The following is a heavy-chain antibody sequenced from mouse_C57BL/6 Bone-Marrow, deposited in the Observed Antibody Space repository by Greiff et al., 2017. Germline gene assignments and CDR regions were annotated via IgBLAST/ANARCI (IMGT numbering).Heavy chain of an antibody. J-gene: IGHJ2*01. D-gene: IGHD2-3*01. Sequence: EVQGVESGGDLVKPGGSLKLSCAASGFTFSSYGMSWVRQTPDKRLEWVATISSGGSYTYSPDSVKGRFTISRDNAKNTLYLQMSSLKSEDTAMYYCARRDGYSERFACGGQGTTLTVSS. CDR1: GFTFSSYG. CDR2: ISSGGSYT. V-gene: IGHV5-6*01. CDR3: ARRDGYSERFAC.